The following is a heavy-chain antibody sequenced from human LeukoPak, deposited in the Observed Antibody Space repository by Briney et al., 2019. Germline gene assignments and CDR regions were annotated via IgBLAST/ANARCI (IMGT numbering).Heavy chain of an antibody. D-gene: IGHD5-12*01. CDR1: GFVFNDFY. Sequence: PGGSLRLSCAASGFVFNDFYMTWVRQAPGKGLEWVSYISSRGGVIKYADSVQGRFTISRVNAENSLYLQMNSLSAEDTAVYYCARTLAYSASSGVRGDFAKIAYFDYWGPGTLVTVAS. V-gene: IGHV3-11*01. J-gene: IGHJ4*02. CDR3: ARTLAYSASSGVRGDFAKIAYFDY. CDR2: ISSRGGVI.